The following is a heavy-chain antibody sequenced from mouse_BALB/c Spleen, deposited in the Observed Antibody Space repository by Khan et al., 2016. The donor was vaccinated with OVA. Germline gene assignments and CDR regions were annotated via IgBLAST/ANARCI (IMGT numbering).Heavy chain of an antibody. CDR1: GYTFTNYG. D-gene: IGHD2-1*01. J-gene: IGHJ1*01. CDR2: INTYTGEP. Sequence: QIQLVQSGPELKKPGETVKISCKASGYTFTNYGMNWVKQAPGKGLKWMGWINTYTGEPTYGDDLKGRFAFSLETSASTAYLQINNLKNEDTATYCCARVGNYWYFDGWGAGTTVTVSS. V-gene: IGHV9-3-1*01. CDR3: ARVGNYWYFDG.